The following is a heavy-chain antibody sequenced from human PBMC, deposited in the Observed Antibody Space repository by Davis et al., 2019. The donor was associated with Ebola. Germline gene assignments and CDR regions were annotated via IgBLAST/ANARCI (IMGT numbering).Heavy chain of an antibody. CDR1: GFTFSSHA. D-gene: IGHD5-12*01. V-gene: IGHV3-21*01. CDR2: ISISVDYI. CDR3: ARDRGSGYNGAVDY. Sequence: GESLKISCATSGFTFSSHAMNWVRQTPGKRLEWVSSISISVDYIYYADSVKGRFTISRDNAKKSLYLQMNSLRAEDTAVYYCARDRGSGYNGAVDYWGQGTLVTVSS. J-gene: IGHJ4*02.